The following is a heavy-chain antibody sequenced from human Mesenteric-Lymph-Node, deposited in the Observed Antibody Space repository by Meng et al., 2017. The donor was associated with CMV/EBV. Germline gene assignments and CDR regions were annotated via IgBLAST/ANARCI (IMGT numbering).Heavy chain of an antibody. D-gene: IGHD3-9*01. CDR2: IYSGGST. Sequence: GSSLKISCAASGFTVSSNYMSWVRQAPGKGLEWVSVIYSGGSTYYADSVKGRFTISRDNSKNTLYLQMNSLRAEDTAVYYCARDSLRYSGDGMDVWGQGTTVTVSS. V-gene: IGHV3-53*01. CDR3: ARDSLRYSGDGMDV. CDR1: GFTVSSNY. J-gene: IGHJ6*02.